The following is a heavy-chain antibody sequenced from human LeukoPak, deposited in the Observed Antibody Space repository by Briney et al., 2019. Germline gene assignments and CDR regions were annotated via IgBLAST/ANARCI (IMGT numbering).Heavy chain of an antibody. CDR2: ISSSSSYI. CDR3: ARDFPTYYYDSSGYR. CDR1: GFTFSSYS. Sequence: GGFLRLSCAASGFTFSSYSMNWVRQAPGKGLEWVSSISSSSSYIYYADSVKGRFTISRDNAKNSLYLQMNSLRAEDTAVYYCARDFPTYYYDSSGYRWGQGTLVTVSS. V-gene: IGHV3-21*01. D-gene: IGHD3-22*01. J-gene: IGHJ4*02.